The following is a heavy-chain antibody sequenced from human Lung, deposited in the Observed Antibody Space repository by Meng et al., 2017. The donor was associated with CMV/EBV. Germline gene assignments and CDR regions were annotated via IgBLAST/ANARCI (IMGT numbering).Heavy chain of an antibody. D-gene: IGHD4-11*01. CDR1: GFTFSSYE. CDR2: ISSSGSTI. Sequence: GGSXRLXCAASGFTFSSYEMNWVRQAPGKGLEWVSYISSSGSTIYYADSVKGRFTISRDNAKNSLYLQMNSLRAEDTAVYYCARAWGYSNYGSVIWGPPYYYYGMDVWXQGTTVTVSS. V-gene: IGHV3-48*03. CDR3: ARAWGYSNYGSVIWGPPYYYYGMDV. J-gene: IGHJ6*02.